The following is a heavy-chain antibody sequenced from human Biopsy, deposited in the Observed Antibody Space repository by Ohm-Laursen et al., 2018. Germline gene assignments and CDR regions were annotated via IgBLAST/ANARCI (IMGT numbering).Heavy chain of an antibody. CDR2: ISVKTGNT. D-gene: IGHD3-3*01. CDR1: GYTFTNYA. CDR3: AREGTSVTFFGKISDYYFDF. Sequence: GASVKVSCKVSGYTFTNYAINWVRQAPGQGLEWLGWISVKTGNTNYTQKLQGRVTMTTDTSTNTAYMELRSLRSGDTALYYCAREGTSVTFFGKISDYYFDFWGPGTVVTVSS. V-gene: IGHV1-18*01. J-gene: IGHJ4*02.